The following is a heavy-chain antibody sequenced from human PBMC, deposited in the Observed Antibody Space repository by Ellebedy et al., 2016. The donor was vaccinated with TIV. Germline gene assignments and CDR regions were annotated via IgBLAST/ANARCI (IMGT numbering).Heavy chain of an antibody. CDR2: ISGSGGST. V-gene: IGHV3-23*01. D-gene: IGHD2-21*02. CDR1: GFTFNNYA. J-gene: IGHJ4*02. Sequence: GESLKISCAVSGFTFNNYAMNWVRQAPGRGLEWVSGISGSGGSTYYADSVTGRFTISRDNSKNTLYLQMNSLRAEDTAVYYCARDIGVGGGDIFFWGQGTLVTVSS. CDR3: ARDIGVGGGDIFF.